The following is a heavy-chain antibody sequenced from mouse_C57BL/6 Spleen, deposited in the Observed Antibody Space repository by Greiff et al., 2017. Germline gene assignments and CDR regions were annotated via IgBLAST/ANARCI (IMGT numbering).Heavy chain of an antibody. J-gene: IGHJ4*01. D-gene: IGHD1-1*01. CDR2: ISSGGDYI. V-gene: IGHV5-9-1*02. CDR3: TRDGSVLGGDAMDY. CDR1: GFTFSSYA. Sequence: DVMLVESGEGLVKPGGSLKLSCAASGFTFSSYAMSWVRQTPEKRLEWVAYISSGGDYIYYADTVKGRFTISRDNARNTLYLQMSSLKSEDTAMYYCTRDGSVLGGDAMDYWGQGTSVTVSS.